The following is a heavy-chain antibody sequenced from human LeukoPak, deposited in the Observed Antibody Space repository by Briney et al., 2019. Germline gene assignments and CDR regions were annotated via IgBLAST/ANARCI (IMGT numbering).Heavy chain of an antibody. J-gene: IGHJ4*02. D-gene: IGHD3-10*01. CDR2: TYYRSKWCN. CDR3: ERGGFDTIGFDY. Sequence: SQTLSLTCAISGDSVSSNSAAWNWIRQSPSRGLEWLGRTYYRSKWCNDYAVSVKSRITINADTSKNQFSLQLNSVTPEDTAVYYCERGGFDTIGFDYWGQGTLVTVSS. V-gene: IGHV6-1*01. CDR1: GDSVSSNSAA.